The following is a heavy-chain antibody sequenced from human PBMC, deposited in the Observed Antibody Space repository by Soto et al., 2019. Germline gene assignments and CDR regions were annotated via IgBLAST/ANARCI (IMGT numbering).Heavy chain of an antibody. CDR2: IDPSDSYT. D-gene: IGHD2-2*01. CDR3: ARGYCSSTSCYPNWFDP. V-gene: IGHV5-10-1*01. CDR1: GYSFTSYW. Sequence: GESLKISCKGSGYSFTSYWISWVRQMPGKGLEWMGRIDPSDSYTNYSPSFQGHVTISADKSISTAYLQWSSLKASDTAMYCCARGYCSSTSCYPNWFDPWGQGTLVTVSS. J-gene: IGHJ5*02.